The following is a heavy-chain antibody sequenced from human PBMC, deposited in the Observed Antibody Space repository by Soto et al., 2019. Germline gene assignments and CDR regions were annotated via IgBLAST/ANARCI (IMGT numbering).Heavy chain of an antibody. Sequence: GGSLRLSCAASGFTFSSYWMSWVRQAPGKGLEWVANIKQDGSEKYYVDSVKGRFTISRDNAKNSLYLQMNSLRAEDTAVYYCARDPPDYGDYIFQHWGQGTLVTVSS. CDR2: IKQDGSEK. CDR1: GFTFSSYW. V-gene: IGHV3-7*01. CDR3: ARDPPDYGDYIFQH. J-gene: IGHJ1*01. D-gene: IGHD4-17*01.